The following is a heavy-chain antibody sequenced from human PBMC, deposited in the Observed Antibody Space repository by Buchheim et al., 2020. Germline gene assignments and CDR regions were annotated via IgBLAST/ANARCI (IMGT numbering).Heavy chain of an antibody. V-gene: IGHV3-72*01. CDR1: GFTFSDHY. CDR3: ARDGYVNGIWYPFDC. D-gene: IGHD2-8*01. CDR2: ARDKANSYTT. J-gene: IGHJ4*02. Sequence: EVQLVESGGGLVQPGGSLRLSCAASGFTFSDHYMEWVRQAPGKGLEWVGRARDKANSYTTEYAASVKGRFTISRDDSKNSVYLQMNSLNTEDTAVYYCARDGYVNGIWYPFDCSGQGTL.